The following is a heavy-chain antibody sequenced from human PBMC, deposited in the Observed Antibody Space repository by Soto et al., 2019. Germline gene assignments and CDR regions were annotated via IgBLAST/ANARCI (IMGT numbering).Heavy chain of an antibody. CDR1: GFTFTKYA. V-gene: IGHV3-23*01. J-gene: IGHJ4*02. D-gene: IGHD2-2*01. CDR3: AKDTYSSSWYF. Sequence: PGGSLRLSCAASGFTFTKYAMTWVRQAPGKGLEWVSSISKSGGDTYYADSVKGRFTISRDNSKNTLYLQMNGLRAEETALYLCAKDTYSSSWYFWGQGTLVTVSS. CDR2: ISKSGGDT.